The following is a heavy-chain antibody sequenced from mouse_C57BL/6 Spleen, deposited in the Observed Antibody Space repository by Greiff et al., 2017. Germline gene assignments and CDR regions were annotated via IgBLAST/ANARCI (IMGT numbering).Heavy chain of an antibody. V-gene: IGHV1-7*01. D-gene: IGHD2-5*01. J-gene: IGHJ4*01. Sequence: QVQLKESGAELAKPGASVKLSCKASGYTFTSYWMHWVKQRPGQGLEWIGYINPSSGYTKYNQKFKDKATLTADESSSTAYMQLSSLTYEDSAVYYCARCYSNFHYAMDYWGQGTSVTVSS. CDR3: ARCYSNFHYAMDY. CDR1: GYTFTSYW. CDR2: INPSSGYT.